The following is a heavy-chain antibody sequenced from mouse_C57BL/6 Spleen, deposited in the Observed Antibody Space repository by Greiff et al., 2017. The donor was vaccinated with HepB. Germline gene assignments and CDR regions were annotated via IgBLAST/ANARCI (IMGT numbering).Heavy chain of an antibody. CDR1: GYAFTNYL. CDR2: INPGSGGT. CDR3: ARGGTGNYYYAMDY. V-gene: IGHV1-54*01. J-gene: IGHJ4*01. D-gene: IGHD4-1*01. Sequence: VQLQQSGAELVRPGTSVKVSCKASGYAFTNYLIEWVKQRPGQGLEWIGVINPGSGGTNYNEKFKGKATLTADKSSSTAYMQLSSLTSEDSAVYFCARGGTGNYYYAMDYWGQGTSVTVSS.